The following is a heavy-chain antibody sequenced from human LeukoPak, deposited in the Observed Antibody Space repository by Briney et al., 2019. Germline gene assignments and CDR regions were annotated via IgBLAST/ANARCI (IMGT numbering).Heavy chain of an antibody. CDR2: INPSGGST. V-gene: IGHV1-46*01. Sequence: GASVKVSCKASGYTFTSYYMHWVRQAPGQGLEWMGIINPSGGSTNYAQKFQGRVTITADESTSTAYMELSSLRSEDTAVYYCARWKSSGSYYSHFDYWGQGTLVTVSS. D-gene: IGHD1-26*01. CDR3: ARWKSSGSYYSHFDY. J-gene: IGHJ4*02. CDR1: GYTFTSYY.